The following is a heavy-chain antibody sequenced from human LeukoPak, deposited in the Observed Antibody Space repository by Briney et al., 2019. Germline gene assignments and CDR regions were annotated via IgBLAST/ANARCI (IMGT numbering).Heavy chain of an antibody. J-gene: IGHJ4*02. V-gene: IGHV4-34*01. CDR3: AGGGVAARLAY. D-gene: IGHD6-6*01. Sequence: SETLSLTCAVYGGSISGNFWTWIRQAPGKGLEWIGEINDSGSINYSPSLKSRVAISVDTSRNQFSLKLTSVTAADTTVYYCAGGGVAARLAYWGQGTLVTVSS. CDR1: GGSISGNF. CDR2: INDSGSI.